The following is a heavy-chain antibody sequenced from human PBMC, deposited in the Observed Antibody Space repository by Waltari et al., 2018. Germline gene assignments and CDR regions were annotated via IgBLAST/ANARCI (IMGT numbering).Heavy chain of an antibody. Sequence: QVQLQESGPGLVKPSETLSLTCTVSGGSISSYYWSWVRQPAGKGREWIGRIYASGSTNSTPALRRRVPMSVDTSKNHFSLRLTSVTAADTAVYYCARDRCNSTSCLSRGAFDIWGQGTMVTVSS. D-gene: IGHD2-2*01. J-gene: IGHJ3*02. V-gene: IGHV4-4*07. CDR2: IYASGST. CDR3: ARDRCNSTSCLSRGAFDI. CDR1: GGSISSYY.